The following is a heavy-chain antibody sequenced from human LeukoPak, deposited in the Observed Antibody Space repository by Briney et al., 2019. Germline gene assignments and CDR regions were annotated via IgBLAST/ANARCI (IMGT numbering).Heavy chain of an antibody. D-gene: IGHD3-22*01. CDR3: ASGEPVPYYYDSSGYYY. CDR2: IYYSGST. CDR1: GGSISSSSYY. J-gene: IGHJ4*02. V-gene: IGHV4-39*07. Sequence: SETLSLTCTVTGGSISSSSYYWGWIRQPPGKGLEWIGSIYYSGSTYYNPSLKSRAIISGDTSKNQFSLKLSSVTAADTAVYYCASGEPVPYYYDSSGYYYWGQGTLVTVSS.